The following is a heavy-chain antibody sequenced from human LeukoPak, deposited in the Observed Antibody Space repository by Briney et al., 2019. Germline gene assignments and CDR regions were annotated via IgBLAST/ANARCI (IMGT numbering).Heavy chain of an antibody. CDR1: GFTFSSYS. J-gene: IGHJ3*02. D-gene: IGHD3-22*01. V-gene: IGHV3-48*01. CDR2: ISSSSGTM. Sequence: PGGSLRLSCAASGFTFSSYSMNWVRQAPGKGLEWVSYISSSSGTMYYADSVKGRFSISRDNAKNSLYLQMNSLRAEDTAVYYCARDHHRRLYDSQARDTFDIWGQGTMVTVPS. CDR3: ARDHHRRLYDSQARDTFDI.